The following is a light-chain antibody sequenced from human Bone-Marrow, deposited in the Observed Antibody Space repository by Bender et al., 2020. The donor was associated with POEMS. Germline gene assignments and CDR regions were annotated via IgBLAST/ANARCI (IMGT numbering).Light chain of an antibody. CDR2: KDI. CDR1: GLANKY. J-gene: IGLJ3*02. Sequence: SYELTQPPSVSVSPVQTATITCSADGLANKYVYWYQQRPGQAPVLLIYKDIERASGIPERFSGSSSGTAVVLTISGVQAEDEAHYYCQAADSNGSWVFGGGTKLAVL. CDR3: QAADSNGSWV. V-gene: IGLV3-25*03.